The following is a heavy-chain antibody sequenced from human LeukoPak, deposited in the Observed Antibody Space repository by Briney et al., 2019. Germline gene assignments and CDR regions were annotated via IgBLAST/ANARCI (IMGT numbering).Heavy chain of an antibody. CDR1: GFTFNNYG. V-gene: IGHV3-74*01. D-gene: IGHD2/OR15-2a*01. Sequence: GGSLRLSCAASGFTFNNYGMSWVRQAPGKGLVWVSRISTDGSSTSYADSVKGRFTISRDNGKNTLYLQMNSLRAEDTAVYYYASYFWSIPSGMDVWGQGTTVTVSS. CDR2: ISTDGSST. CDR3: ASYFWSIPSGMDV. J-gene: IGHJ6*02.